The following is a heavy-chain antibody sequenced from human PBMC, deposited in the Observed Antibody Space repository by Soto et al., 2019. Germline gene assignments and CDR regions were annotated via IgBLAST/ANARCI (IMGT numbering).Heavy chain of an antibody. CDR3: ARHFPSTLRFLEWLNQEDYYGMDV. CDR2: IYPGDSDT. Sequence: GESLKISCKGSGYSFTSYWIGWVRQMPGKGPEWVGIIYPGDSDTRYSPSFQGQVTISADKSISTAYLQWSSLKASDTAMYYCARHFPSTLRFLEWLNQEDYYGMDVWGQGTTVTVSS. D-gene: IGHD3-3*01. J-gene: IGHJ6*02. V-gene: IGHV5-51*01. CDR1: GYSFTSYW.